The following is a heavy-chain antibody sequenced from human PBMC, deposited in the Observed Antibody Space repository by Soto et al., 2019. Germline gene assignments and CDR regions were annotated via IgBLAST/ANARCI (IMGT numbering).Heavy chain of an antibody. CDR1: GYTFTLYT. D-gene: IGHD5-12*01. V-gene: IGHV1-3*01. Sequence: QVQLVQSGAQVKKPGASVKVSCKASGYTFTLYTIHWVRQAPGQRLEWMGWIHAGNGYTKYSQNFQGRVTINRDKAPSTVYMEMSSLTSGEKGVVLSASVQNSGNDLKVAFDIWGQGTTVTVSS. CDR2: IHAGNGYT. J-gene: IGHJ3*02. CDR3: ASVQNSGNDLKVAFDI.